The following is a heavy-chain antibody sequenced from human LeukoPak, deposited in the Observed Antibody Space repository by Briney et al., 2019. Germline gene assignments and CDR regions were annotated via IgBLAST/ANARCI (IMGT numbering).Heavy chain of an antibody. J-gene: IGHJ4*02. D-gene: IGHD1-7*01. Sequence: ASVKVSCKASGYTFISYDINWVRQATGQGLEWMGWMNPNSGNTGYAQKFQGRVTMTRNTSISTAYMELSSLRSEDTAVYYCARGTLTGTIGDYWGQGTLVTVFS. CDR1: GYTFISYD. CDR2: MNPNSGNT. V-gene: IGHV1-8*01. CDR3: ARGTLTGTIGDY.